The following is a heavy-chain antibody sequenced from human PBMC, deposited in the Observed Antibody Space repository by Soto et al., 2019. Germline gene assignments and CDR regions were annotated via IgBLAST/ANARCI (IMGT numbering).Heavy chain of an antibody. J-gene: IGHJ4*02. CDR1: GFTFSDHY. CDR3: SRGGGGGLFDL. CDR2: ISPRTTYK. V-gene: IGHV3-11*06. D-gene: IGHD2-21*01. Sequence: QVQLVESGGGLVKPGGSLPLSCASSGFTFSDHYMSWIRRSPGKGLEFLSYISPRTTYKNYADSVKGRFTISRDNAKNSLYLQLNSLRAEDTAIYYCSRGGGGGLFDLWGQGTFVTVSS.